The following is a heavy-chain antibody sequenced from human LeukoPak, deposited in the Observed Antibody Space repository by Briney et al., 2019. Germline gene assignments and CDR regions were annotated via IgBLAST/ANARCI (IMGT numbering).Heavy chain of an antibody. Sequence: PGGSLRLSCAASGFTFSAYSMSWVRQAPGKGLEWVSAIRGSGGDTYYADSVKGRFTISRDNSKDTLSLQMNSLRAEDTAVYYCARGDIRCSSTSCFQNWFDPWGQGTLVTVSS. CDR2: IRGSGGDT. V-gene: IGHV3-23*01. D-gene: IGHD2-2*01. CDR3: ARGDIRCSSTSCFQNWFDP. CDR1: GFTFSAYS. J-gene: IGHJ5*02.